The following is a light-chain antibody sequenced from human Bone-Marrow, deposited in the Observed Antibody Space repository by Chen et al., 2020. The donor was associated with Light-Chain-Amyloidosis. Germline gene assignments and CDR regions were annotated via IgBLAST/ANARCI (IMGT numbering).Light chain of an antibody. J-gene: IGKJ4*01. CDR2: GAS. CDR1: QFISSY. V-gene: IGKV1-39*01. Sequence: DIQMTQSPSSLSAFVGDRVTITCRPSQFISSYLSWYQQRPGKAPKLLIFGASSLPSGVPSRFSGSGSGTDFTLTISSLEPEDFAIYYCQQSYTSPYTFGGETKVEI. CDR3: QQSYTSPYT.